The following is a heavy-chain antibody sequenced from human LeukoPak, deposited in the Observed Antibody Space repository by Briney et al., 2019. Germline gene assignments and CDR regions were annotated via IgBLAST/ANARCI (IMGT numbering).Heavy chain of an antibody. D-gene: IGHD6-19*01. CDR1: GGTFSSYA. Sequence: AVKVSCKASGGTFSSYAISWVRQAPGQGLEWMGGIIPMFGAANYAQKFQGRVTITADESTSTAYMELSSLRSEDTAVYYCATSIAVAGTRMLYLAYWGQGTLVTVSS. CDR3: ATSIAVAGTRMLYLAY. CDR2: IIPMFGAA. V-gene: IGHV1-69*13. J-gene: IGHJ4*02.